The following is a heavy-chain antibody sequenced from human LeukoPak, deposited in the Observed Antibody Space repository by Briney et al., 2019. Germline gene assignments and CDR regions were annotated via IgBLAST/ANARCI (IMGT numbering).Heavy chain of an antibody. D-gene: IGHD3-9*01. V-gene: IGHV4-4*07. CDR2: IYSSGTI. CDR3: ARDSPVRYFDWCIDY. Sequence: SETLSLTCTVSGGSINNYYWSWIRQPAGKGLEWIGRIYSSGTITYNPSLKSRVTMSVDTSKNQFSLRLSSVTAADTAVYYCARDSPVRYFDWCIDYWGQGILVTVSS. J-gene: IGHJ4*02. CDR1: GGSINNYY.